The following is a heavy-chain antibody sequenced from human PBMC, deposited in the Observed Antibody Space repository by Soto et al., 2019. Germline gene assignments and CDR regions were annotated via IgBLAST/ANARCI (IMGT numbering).Heavy chain of an antibody. CDR3: ARHGTGSIPGYHYGMDV. CDR2: ITSRSSYI. CDR1: GFTFSGHD. V-gene: IGHV3-21*01. J-gene: IGHJ6*02. Sequence: PGGSLRLSCAASGFTFSGHDMNWVRQAPGRGLEWVSSITSRSSYINYADSAKGRFTISRDNARDSLYLQMNSLRAEDTAVYFCARHGTGSIPGYHYGMDVWGQGTTVTVSS. D-gene: IGHD1-1*01.